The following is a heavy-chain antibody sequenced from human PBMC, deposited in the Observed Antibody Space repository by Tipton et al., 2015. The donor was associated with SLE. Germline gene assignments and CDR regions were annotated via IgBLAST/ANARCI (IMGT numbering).Heavy chain of an antibody. CDR1: RFTFSSYP. J-gene: IGHJ3*02. V-gene: IGHV3-30-3*01. CDR2: IAYDGSNK. D-gene: IGHD3-16*01. CDR3: ASGHWKYYDYVWGSDDAFDI. Sequence: SLRLSCAASRFTFSSYPLHWVRQAPGKGLEWVAVIAYDGSNKYYADSVKGRFTISRDNSKNTLYLQMNSLRAEDTAVYYCASGHWKYYDYVWGSDDAFDIWGQGTMVTVSS.